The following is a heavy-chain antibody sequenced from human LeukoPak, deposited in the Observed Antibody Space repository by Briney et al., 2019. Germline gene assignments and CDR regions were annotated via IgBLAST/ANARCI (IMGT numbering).Heavy chain of an antibody. CDR3: ARDGGYRGYDADC. CDR1: GFTFSSYA. J-gene: IGHJ4*02. Sequence: PGGSLRLSCAASGFTFSSYAITWVRQAPGKGLEWVSYISDSGAMYYADSVRGRFTISRENAQNSLFLQMNSLRAEDTAVYYCARDGGYRGYDADCWGQGTLVTVSS. V-gene: IGHV3-48*01. CDR2: ISDSGAM. D-gene: IGHD5-12*01.